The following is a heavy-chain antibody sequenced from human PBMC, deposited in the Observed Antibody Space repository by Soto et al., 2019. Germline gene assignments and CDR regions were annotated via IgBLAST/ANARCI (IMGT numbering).Heavy chain of an antibody. J-gene: IGHJ4*02. D-gene: IGHD3-10*01. CDR3: ARMVRGVIITRFDY. V-gene: IGHV4-30-4*01. CDR1: GGSISSGDYY. CDR2: IYYSGST. Sequence: SETLSLTCTVSGGSISSGDYYWSWIRQPPGKGLEWIGYIYYSGSTYYNPSLKSRVTISVDTSKNQFSLKLSSVTAADTAVYYCARMVRGVIITRFDYWGQGTLVTVSS.